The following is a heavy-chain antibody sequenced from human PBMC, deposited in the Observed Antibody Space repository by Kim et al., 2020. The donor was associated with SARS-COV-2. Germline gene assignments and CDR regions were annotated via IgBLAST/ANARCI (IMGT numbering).Heavy chain of an antibody. Sequence: GGSLRLSCAASGFTLSNVWMSWVRQAPGKGLEWVGRIKSKAHGGTTDYAAPVKGRFTISRDDSKNTLYLQMNSLKTEDTAVYYCTTDWGSMGKYCSGGSCYWGQGTLVTVSS. CDR2: IKSKAHGGTT. J-gene: IGHJ4*02. CDR3: TTDWGSMGKYCSGGSCY. V-gene: IGHV3-15*01. CDR1: GFTLSNVW. D-gene: IGHD2-15*01.